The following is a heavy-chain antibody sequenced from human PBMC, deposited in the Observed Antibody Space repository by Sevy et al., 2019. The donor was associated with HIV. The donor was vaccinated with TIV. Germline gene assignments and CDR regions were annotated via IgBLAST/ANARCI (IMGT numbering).Heavy chain of an antibody. CDR3: AKKRLLGYCSSTSCYRYYYMDV. J-gene: IGHJ6*03. D-gene: IGHD2-2*01. Sequence: GESLKISCAASGFTFSSYAMSWVRQAPGKGLEWVSAISGSGGSTYYADSVKGRFTISRDNSKNTLYLQMNSLRAEDTAVYYCAKKRLLGYCSSTSCYRYYYMDVWGKGTTVTVSS. CDR1: GFTFSSYA. V-gene: IGHV3-23*01. CDR2: ISGSGGST.